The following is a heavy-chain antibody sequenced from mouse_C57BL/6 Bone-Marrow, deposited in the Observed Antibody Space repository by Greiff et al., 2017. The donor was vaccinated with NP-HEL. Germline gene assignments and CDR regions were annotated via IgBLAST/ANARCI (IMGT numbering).Heavy chain of an antibody. D-gene: IGHD2-1*01. V-gene: IGHV14-3*01. Sequence: VQLQQSVAELVRPGASVKLSCTASGFNIKNTYMHWVKQRPEQGLEWIGRIDPANGNTKYAPKFQGKATITADTSSNTPSLQLSSQTSEDTAIDYCARRDYYGNFWYCDVWGKGTTVNVSS. CDR3: ARRDYYGNFWYCDV. CDR2: IDPANGNT. J-gene: IGHJ1*03. CDR1: GFNIKNTY.